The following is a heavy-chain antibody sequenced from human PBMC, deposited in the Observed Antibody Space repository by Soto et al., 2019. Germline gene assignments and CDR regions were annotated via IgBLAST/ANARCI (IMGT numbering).Heavy chain of an antibody. CDR2: ISSSGSTI. CDR3: ARDKRPGPLPNWFDP. Sequence: GGSLRLSCAASGFTFSDYYMSWIRQAPGKGLEWVSYISSSGSTIYYADSVKGRFTISRDNAKNSLYLQMNSLRAEDTAVYYCARDKRPGPLPNWFDPWGQGTLVTVSS. V-gene: IGHV3-11*01. CDR1: GFTFSDYY. D-gene: IGHD6-25*01. J-gene: IGHJ5*02.